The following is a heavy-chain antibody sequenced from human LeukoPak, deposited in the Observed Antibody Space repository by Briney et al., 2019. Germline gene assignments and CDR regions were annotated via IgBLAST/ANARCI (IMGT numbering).Heavy chain of an antibody. Sequence: PSETLSLTCTVSGDSISSYYGRWIRQPPGKGLEWIGYIYYSGSTNYNPSLKSRVTISVDTSKNQFSLKLSSVTAADTAVYYCARGSIHDYVWGSYDYWGQGTLVTVSS. V-gene: IGHV4-59*01. J-gene: IGHJ4*02. CDR3: ARGSIHDYVWGSYDY. D-gene: IGHD3-16*01. CDR1: GDSISSYY. CDR2: IYYSGST.